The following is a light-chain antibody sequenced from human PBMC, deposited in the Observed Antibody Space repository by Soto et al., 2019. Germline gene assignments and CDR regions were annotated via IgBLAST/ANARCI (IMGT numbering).Light chain of an antibody. CDR3: ATWDDSLSGLYV. CDR1: SSNIGSNY. J-gene: IGLJ1*01. Sequence: QLVLTQPPSASGTPGQRVTISCSGSSSNIGSNYVYWYQQLPGTAPKLLIDRNNQRPSRVTDRFSGYKSGSSASLAISGLRSEDEADYYCATWDDSLSGLYVFGAGTKLTVL. V-gene: IGLV1-47*01. CDR2: RNN.